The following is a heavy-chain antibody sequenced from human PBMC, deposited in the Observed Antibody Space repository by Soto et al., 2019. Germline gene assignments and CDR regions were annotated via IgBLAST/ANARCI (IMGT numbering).Heavy chain of an antibody. Sequence: SETLSLTCTVSGGSISSSSYYWGWIRQPPGKGLEWIGSIYYSGSTYYNPSLKSRVTISVDTSKNQFSLKLSSVTAADTAVYYCARRRYYDSSGYYNWFDPWGQGTLVTVSS. J-gene: IGHJ5*02. D-gene: IGHD3-22*01. CDR2: IYYSGST. V-gene: IGHV4-39*01. CDR1: GGSISSSSYY. CDR3: ARRRYYDSSGYYNWFDP.